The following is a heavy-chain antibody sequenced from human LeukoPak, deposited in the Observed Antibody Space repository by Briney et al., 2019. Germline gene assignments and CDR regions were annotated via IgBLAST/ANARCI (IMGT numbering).Heavy chain of an antibody. CDR2: ISAYNGNT. CDR1: GYTFTSYG. CDR3: ARDSGRFLEWFGLDY. D-gene: IGHD3-3*01. V-gene: IGHV1-18*01. Sequence: ASVKVSCKASGYTFTSYGISWVRQAPGQGLEWMGWISAYNGNTNYAQKLQGRVTMTTDTSTSTAYMELRSLRSDDTAVYYCARDSGRFLEWFGLDYWGQGTLVTVSS. J-gene: IGHJ4*02.